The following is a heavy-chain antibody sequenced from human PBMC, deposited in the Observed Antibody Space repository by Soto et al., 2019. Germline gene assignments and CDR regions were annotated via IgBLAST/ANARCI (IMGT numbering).Heavy chain of an antibody. D-gene: IGHD6-25*01. J-gene: IGHJ4*02. V-gene: IGHV1-69*02. Sequence: QVQLVQSGAEVKKPGSSVKVSCKASGGTFSSYTISWVRQAPGQGLEWMGRIIPILGIANYAQKFQGRVTLTADKSTSTAYMELSSLRSEDTAVYYCARGGIAADYFDYWGQGTLVTVSS. CDR2: IIPILGIA. CDR1: GGTFSSYT. CDR3: ARGGIAADYFDY.